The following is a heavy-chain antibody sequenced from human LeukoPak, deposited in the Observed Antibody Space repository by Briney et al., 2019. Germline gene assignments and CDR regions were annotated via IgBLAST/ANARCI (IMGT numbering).Heavy chain of an antibody. CDR1: GYTFIAYY. D-gene: IGHD2-2*01. J-gene: IGHJ5*02. CDR2: INPNSGGT. Sequence: ASVKVSCKASGYTFIAYYMHWVRQAPGQGLEWMGWINPNSGGTNYAQKFQGRVTMTRDTSISTAYMDLSRLRSDVTAVYYCARGMGVLVPAATWFDPWGQGTLVTVSS. V-gene: IGHV1-2*02. CDR3: ARGMGVLVPAATWFDP.